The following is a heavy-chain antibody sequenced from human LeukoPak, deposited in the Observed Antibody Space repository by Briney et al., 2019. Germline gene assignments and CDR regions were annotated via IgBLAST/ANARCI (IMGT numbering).Heavy chain of an antibody. CDR2: IYYSGST. D-gene: IGHD3-3*01. CDR1: GGSISSYY. Sequence: PSETLSLTCTVSGGSISSYYWSWIRQPPGKGLGWIGYIYYSGSTNYNPSLKSRVTISVDTSKNQFSLKLSSVTAADTAVYYCAAWSPVLRFLADDAFDIWGQGTMVTVSS. J-gene: IGHJ3*02. V-gene: IGHV4-59*01. CDR3: AAWSPVLRFLADDAFDI.